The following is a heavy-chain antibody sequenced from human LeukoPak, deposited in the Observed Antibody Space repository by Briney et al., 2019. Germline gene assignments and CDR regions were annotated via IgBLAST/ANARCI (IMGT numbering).Heavy chain of an antibody. J-gene: IGHJ4*02. CDR3: AMIKEG. D-gene: IGHD3-22*01. V-gene: IGHV3-74*01. CDR1: GFTFSNNW. Sequence: GGSMRLSCAASGFTFSNNWMHWVRQAPGKGLVWVSRINSDGRTTTYADSVKGRFTISRDNAKNTLYLQMNSLRAEDTAVYYCAMIKEGWGQGTLVTVSS. CDR2: INSDGRTT.